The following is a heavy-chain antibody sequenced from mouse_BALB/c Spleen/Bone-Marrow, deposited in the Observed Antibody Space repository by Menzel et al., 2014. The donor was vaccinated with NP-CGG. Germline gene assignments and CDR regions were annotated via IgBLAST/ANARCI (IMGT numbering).Heavy chain of an antibody. J-gene: IGHJ3*01. D-gene: IGHD1-1*01. Sequence: EVQLQESGPEPVKPGASVKMSCKASGYTFTDYHMKWVKQSHGKSLEWIGEINPNNGDTFFNQKYKGKATLTVDKSSSTAYMQLNSLTSEDSAVYYCARRQEDYYAWFAYWGQGTLVTVSA. CDR1: GYTFTDYH. CDR2: INPNNGDT. CDR3: ARRQEDYYAWFAY. V-gene: IGHV1-18*01.